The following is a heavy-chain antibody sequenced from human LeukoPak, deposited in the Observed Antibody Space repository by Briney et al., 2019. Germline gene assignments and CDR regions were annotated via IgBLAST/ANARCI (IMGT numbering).Heavy chain of an antibody. CDR3: ARGTYYYDSSGYYSQDY. V-gene: IGHV3-23*01. D-gene: IGHD3-22*01. CDR2: ISGSGGST. Sequence: PGGSLRLSCAASGFTFSSYAMSWVRQAPGKGLEWVSAISGSGGSTYYPDSVKGRFTISRDNSKNTLYLQMNSLRAEDTAVYYCARGTYYYDSSGYYSQDYWGQGTLVTVSS. CDR1: GFTFSSYA. J-gene: IGHJ4*02.